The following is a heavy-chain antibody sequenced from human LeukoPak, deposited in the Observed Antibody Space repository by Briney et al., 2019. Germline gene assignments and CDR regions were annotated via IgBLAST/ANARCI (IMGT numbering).Heavy chain of an antibody. CDR1: GYSISSGYY. CDR2: IYHSGST. D-gene: IGHD2-2*02. Sequence: PSETLSLTCAVSGYSISSGYYWAWIRQPPGKGLEWIGNIYHSGSTYKNPSLKSRVTISLDTSKNQFSLKLSSVTAADTAMYYCARLSGAPVRHPIYHFDYWGQGTLVTVSS. J-gene: IGHJ4*02. V-gene: IGHV4-38-2*01. CDR3: ARLSGAPVRHPIYHFDY.